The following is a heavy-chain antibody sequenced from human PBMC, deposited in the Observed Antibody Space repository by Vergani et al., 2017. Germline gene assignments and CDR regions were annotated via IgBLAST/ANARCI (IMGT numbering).Heavy chain of an antibody. D-gene: IGHD2-2*02. CDR1: GFALNRHA. J-gene: IGHJ4*02. CDR3: VRDRGSCAGSRCYTEAWDY. V-gene: IGHV3-30-3*01. Sequence: QVQLVESGGGVVQPGTSLRLSCVVSGFALNRHAMYWVRQAPGKGLEWVVGISFDGTNEYYPDLVKGRFTISRDIAKNTLYLQVRSLRLEDTGVYHCVRDRGSCAGSRCYTEAWDYWGQGTLVTVSS. CDR2: ISFDGTNE.